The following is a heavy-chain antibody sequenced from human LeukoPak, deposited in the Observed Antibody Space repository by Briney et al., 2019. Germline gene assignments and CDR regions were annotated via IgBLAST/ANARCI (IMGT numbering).Heavy chain of an antibody. CDR1: GFIFSDFS. V-gene: IGHV3-74*01. CDR3: ATFANEDFDI. CDR2: VNSDGSST. J-gene: IGHJ3*02. Sequence: PGGSLRLSCAASGFIFSDFSMHSVRQAPGKGLVWVSRVNSDGSSTTYADSVKGRFTISRDNAKNTLYLQMNSLRTEDTAVYYCATFANEDFDIWGQGTLVTVSS.